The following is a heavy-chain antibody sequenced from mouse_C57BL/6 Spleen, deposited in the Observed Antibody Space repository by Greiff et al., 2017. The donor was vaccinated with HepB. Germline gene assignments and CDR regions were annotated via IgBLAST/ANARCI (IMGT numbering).Heavy chain of an antibody. CDR2: IWGVGST. V-gene: IGHV2-6*01. CDR3: ASGEDAMDY. J-gene: IGHJ4*01. Sequence: VKLVESGPGLVAPSQSLSITCTVSGFSLTSYGVDWVRQSPGKGLEWLGVIWGVGSTNYNSALKSRLSISKDNSKSQVFLKMNSLQTDDTAMYYCASGEDAMDYWGQGTSVTVSS. CDR1: GFSLTSYG.